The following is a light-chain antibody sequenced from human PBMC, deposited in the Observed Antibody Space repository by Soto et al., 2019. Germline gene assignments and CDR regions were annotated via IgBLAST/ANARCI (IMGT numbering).Light chain of an antibody. Sequence: QAVVTQPPSASGTPGQRVTISCSGSSSNIGSNFIYWYQQLPGTAPKLLSYRNNERPSGVPDRFSGSKSGSSASLAISGLRSEDEADYHCAAWDDSLSGVVFGGGTKLTVL. CDR2: RNN. V-gene: IGLV1-47*01. CDR3: AAWDDSLSGVV. J-gene: IGLJ2*01. CDR1: SSNIGSNF.